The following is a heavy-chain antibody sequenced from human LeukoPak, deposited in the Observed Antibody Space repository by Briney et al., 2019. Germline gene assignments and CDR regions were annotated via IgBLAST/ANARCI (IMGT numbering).Heavy chain of an antibody. D-gene: IGHD2-15*01. J-gene: IGHJ3*02. Sequence: SETLSLTCTVSGDSFSSYYWSWIRQPPGKGLEWIGYTYYSGSPNYNPSLKSRVTISVDTSKNQFSLKLASVTAADTAVYYCARQGCSGGSCLDAFDIWGQGTMVTVSS. CDR2: TYYSGSP. CDR1: GDSFSSYY. V-gene: IGHV4-59*08. CDR3: ARQGCSGGSCLDAFDI.